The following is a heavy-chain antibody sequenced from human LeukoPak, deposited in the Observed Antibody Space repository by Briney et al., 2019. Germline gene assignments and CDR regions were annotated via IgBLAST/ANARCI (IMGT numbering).Heavy chain of an antibody. J-gene: IGHJ4*02. CDR1: GFSFSSNA. CDR2: ISGSGDST. D-gene: IGHD1-26*01. V-gene: IGHV3-23*01. Sequence: PGGSLRLSCAASGFSFSSNAMNWVRQAPGKGLGWVSVISGSGDSTYYTDSVKGRFTISRDNSKNTLFLQMNSLRPEDTALYYCAKAVGGTFDYWGQGTLVTVSS. CDR3: AKAVGGTFDY.